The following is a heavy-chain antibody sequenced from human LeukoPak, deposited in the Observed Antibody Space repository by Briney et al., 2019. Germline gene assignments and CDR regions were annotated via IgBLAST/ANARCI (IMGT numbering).Heavy chain of an antibody. Sequence: SETLSLTCAVYGGSFSGYYWSWIRQPPGKGLEWIGEINHSGSTNYNPSLKSRVTLSVDTSKNHFSLKLSSVTAADTAVYYCARAYNYGSGSYSAFPYWGQGTLVTVSS. CDR3: ARAYNYGSGSYSAFPY. CDR1: GGSFSGYY. CDR2: INHSGST. J-gene: IGHJ4*02. D-gene: IGHD3-10*01. V-gene: IGHV4-34*01.